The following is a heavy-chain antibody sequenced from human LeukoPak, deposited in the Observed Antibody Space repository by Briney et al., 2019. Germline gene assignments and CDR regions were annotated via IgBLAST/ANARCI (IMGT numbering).Heavy chain of an antibody. Sequence: SVKVSCKASGGTFSSYAISWVRQAPGQGLEWMGGIIPIFGTANYAQKFQGRVTITADESTSTAYMELSSLRSDDTAVYYCARVVANIVVVNGFYLDYWGQGTLVTVSS. CDR1: GGTFSSYA. CDR3: ARVVANIVVVNGFYLDY. V-gene: IGHV1-69*13. D-gene: IGHD3-22*01. CDR2: IIPIFGTA. J-gene: IGHJ4*02.